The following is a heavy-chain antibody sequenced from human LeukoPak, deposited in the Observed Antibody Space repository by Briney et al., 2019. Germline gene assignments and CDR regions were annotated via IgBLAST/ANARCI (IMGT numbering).Heavy chain of an antibody. Sequence: ASVKVSCKASGYTFTGYYMHWVRQAPGEGLEWMGWINPNSGGTKYAQKFQGRVTMTRDTSINTAYMEVRRLTSDDTAVYYCARAITIFGVVIPAYWGQGTLVTVSS. CDR3: ARAITIFGVVIPAY. V-gene: IGHV1-2*02. CDR1: GYTFTGYY. J-gene: IGHJ4*02. D-gene: IGHD3-3*01. CDR2: INPNSGGT.